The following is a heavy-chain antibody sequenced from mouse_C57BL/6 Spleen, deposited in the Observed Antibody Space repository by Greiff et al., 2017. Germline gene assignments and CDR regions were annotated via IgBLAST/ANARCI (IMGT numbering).Heavy chain of an antibody. Sequence: QVQLQQSGAELARPGASVKLSCKASGYTFTSYGISWVKQRTGQGLEWIGEIYPRSGNTYYNEKFKGKATLTADKSSSTAYMELRSLTSEDSAVYFCARSEYGSSSLGIAMDYWGQGTSVTVSS. V-gene: IGHV1-81*01. D-gene: IGHD1-1*01. CDR1: GYTFTSYG. CDR2: IYPRSGNT. J-gene: IGHJ4*01. CDR3: ARSEYGSSSLGIAMDY.